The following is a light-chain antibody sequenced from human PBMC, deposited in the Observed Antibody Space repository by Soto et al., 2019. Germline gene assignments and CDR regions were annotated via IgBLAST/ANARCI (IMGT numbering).Light chain of an antibody. CDR1: SSDVGAYNY. J-gene: IGLJ1*01. CDR3: ISYAGGSYV. Sequence: QSALTQPASVSGSPGQSITISCTGTSSDVGAYNYVSWYQQYPGRAPKLMIYDVTNRPSGVSNRFSDSKSDNTASLTISGLQAEDEADYHCISYAGGSYVFGTGTKVTFL. CDR2: DVT. V-gene: IGLV2-14*01.